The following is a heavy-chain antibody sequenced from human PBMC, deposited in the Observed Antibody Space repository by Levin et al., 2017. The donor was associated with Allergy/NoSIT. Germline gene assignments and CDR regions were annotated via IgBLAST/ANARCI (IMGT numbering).Heavy chain of an antibody. CDR2: IGTAGDT. J-gene: IGHJ3*02. V-gene: IGHV3-13*04. D-gene: IGHD6-19*01. CDR3: ARSPIDSSGFYAGAFDI. Sequence: LSLTCAASGFTFSSYDMHWVRQATGKGLEWVSAIGTAGDTYYPGSVKGRFTISRENAKNSLYLQMNSLRAGDTAVYYCARSPIDSSGFYAGAFDIWGQGTMVTVSS. CDR1: GFTFSSYD.